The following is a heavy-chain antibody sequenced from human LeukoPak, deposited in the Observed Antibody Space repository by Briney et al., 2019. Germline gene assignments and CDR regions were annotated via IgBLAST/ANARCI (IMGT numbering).Heavy chain of an antibody. CDR3: ARLRHRLTIYD. Sequence: SETLSLTCTVSGGSISSGDYYWSWIRQPPGKGLEWIGYIYYSGSTYYNPSLKSRVTISVDTSKNQFSLKLSSVTAADTAVYYCARLRHRLTIYDWGQGTLVTVSS. CDR1: GGSISSGDYY. V-gene: IGHV4-30-4*08. J-gene: IGHJ4*02. D-gene: IGHD6-25*01. CDR2: IYYSGST.